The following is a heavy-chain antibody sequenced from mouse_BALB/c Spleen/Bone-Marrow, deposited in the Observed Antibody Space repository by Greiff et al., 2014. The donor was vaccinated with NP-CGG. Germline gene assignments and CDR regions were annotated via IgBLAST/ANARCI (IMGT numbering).Heavy chain of an antibody. J-gene: IGHJ1*01. D-gene: IGHD2-14*01. Sequence: EVQLVESGPELVKPGASMKISCKASGYSFTGYTMNWVKQSHGKNLEWIGLINPYNGGTSYNQKFKGKATLTVDKSSSTAYMELLSLTSEDSAVCYCAREEGYDEGEYFDVWGAGTTVTVSS. V-gene: IGHV1-18*01. CDR2: INPYNGGT. CDR1: GYSFTGYT. CDR3: AREEGYDEGEYFDV.